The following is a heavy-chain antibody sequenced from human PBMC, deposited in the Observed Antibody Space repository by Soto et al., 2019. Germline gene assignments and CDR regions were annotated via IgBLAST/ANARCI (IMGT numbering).Heavy chain of an antibody. Sequence: PGESLKISCKGSGYSFTSYWIGWVRQMPGKGLEWMGIIYPGDSDTRYSPSFQGQVTISADKSISTAYLQWSSLKASDTAMYYCVWGLHPGDYYYGMDVWGQGTTVTVSS. V-gene: IGHV5-51*01. J-gene: IGHJ6*02. CDR2: IYPGDSDT. CDR3: VWGLHPGDYYYGMDV. D-gene: IGHD3-16*01. CDR1: GYSFTSYW.